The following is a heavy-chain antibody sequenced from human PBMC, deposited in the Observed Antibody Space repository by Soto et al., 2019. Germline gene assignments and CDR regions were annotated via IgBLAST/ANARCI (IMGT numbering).Heavy chain of an antibody. CDR2: ISGSSSTM. D-gene: IGHD6-13*01. CDR3: ARDQRSSSWYPDDEFDR. J-gene: IGHJ3*02. Sequence: EVQLVESGGGLVQPGGSLRLSCAASGFTFSSYSMNWVRQAPGKGLEWVSYISGSSSTMYYTDSVKGRFTIPRDNAKNSLDLQMKGLRAEDTAVYYCARDQRSSSWYPDDEFDRWGQGTMVTVSS. V-gene: IGHV3-48*01. CDR1: GFTFSSYS.